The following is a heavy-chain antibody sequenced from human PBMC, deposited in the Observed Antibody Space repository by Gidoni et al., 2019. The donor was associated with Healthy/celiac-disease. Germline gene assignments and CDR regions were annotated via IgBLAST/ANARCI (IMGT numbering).Heavy chain of an antibody. CDR3: ARVRYYGSGSYPNYYYYGMDV. Sequence: QVQLVQSGSELKKPGASVKVSCKASGYTFTSYAMNLGRQAPGQGLEWMGWINTNTGNPTYAQGFTGRFVFSLDTSVSTAYLQISSLKAEDTAVYYCARVRYYGSGSYPNYYYYGMDVWGQGTTVTVSS. J-gene: IGHJ6*02. CDR1: GYTFTSYA. CDR2: INTNTGNP. V-gene: IGHV7-4-1*02. D-gene: IGHD3-10*01.